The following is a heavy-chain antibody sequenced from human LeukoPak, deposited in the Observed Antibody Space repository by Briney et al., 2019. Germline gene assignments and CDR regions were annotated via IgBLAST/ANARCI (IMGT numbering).Heavy chain of an antibody. D-gene: IGHD3-16*01. J-gene: IGHJ4*02. Sequence: SETLSLTCTVSGVSISSYYWSWLRQPPGKGLEWVGYIYYSGSTNYNPSLKSRVTISVDTSKNQFSLQLSSVTAADTAVYYCAGVGSKGAPGHFGYWGPGNL. CDR1: GVSISSYY. CDR3: AGVGSKGAPGHFGY. V-gene: IGHV4-59*01. CDR2: IYYSGST.